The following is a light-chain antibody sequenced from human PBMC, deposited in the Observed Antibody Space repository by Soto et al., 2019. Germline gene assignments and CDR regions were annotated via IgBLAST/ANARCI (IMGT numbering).Light chain of an antibody. CDR2: DVS. CDR1: SSDVGGYNY. J-gene: IGLJ1*01. Sequence: QSVLTQPASVYASPGQSITISCTGTSSDVGGYNYVSWYQHHPGKAPKLMIFDVSYRPSGVSDRFSGSKSGNTASLTISGLQAEDEADYYCTSYTVSSTLVFGTGTKVTVL. CDR3: TSYTVSSTLV. V-gene: IGLV2-14*03.